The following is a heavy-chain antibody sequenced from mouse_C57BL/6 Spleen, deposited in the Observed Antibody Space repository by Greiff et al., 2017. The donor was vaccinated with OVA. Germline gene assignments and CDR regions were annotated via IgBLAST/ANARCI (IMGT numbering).Heavy chain of an antibody. J-gene: IGHJ1*03. CDR2: IYPGSGST. CDR3: ARSILRSFDV. CDR1: GYTFTSYW. D-gene: IGHD1-1*01. V-gene: IGHV1-55*01. Sequence: QVQLKQPGAELVKPGASVKMSCKASGYTFTSYWITWVKQRPGQGLEWIGDIYPGSGSTNYNEKFKSKATLTVDTSSSTAYMQLSSLTSEDSAVXYCARSILRSFDVWGTGTTVTVSS.